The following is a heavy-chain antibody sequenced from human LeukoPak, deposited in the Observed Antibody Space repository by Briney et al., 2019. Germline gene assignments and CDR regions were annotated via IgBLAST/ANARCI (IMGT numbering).Heavy chain of an antibody. CDR1: GFTFSSYE. Sequence: GGSLRLSCAASGFTFSSYEMNWVRQAPGMGLEWVSYISSSGSTIYYADSVKGRFTISIDNAKNSLYLQMNSLRAEDTAVYYCAKDDYGDYLLDYWGQGTLVTVSS. V-gene: IGHV3-48*03. D-gene: IGHD4-17*01. J-gene: IGHJ4*02. CDR2: ISSSGSTI. CDR3: AKDDYGDYLLDY.